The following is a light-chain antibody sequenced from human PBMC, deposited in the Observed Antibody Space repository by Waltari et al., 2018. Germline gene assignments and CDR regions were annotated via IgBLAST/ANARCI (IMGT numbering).Light chain of an antibody. CDR2: WAS. CDR1: QNVLYSSNNRNY. Sequence: DIVMTQSPDSLAVSLGERATINCKSSQNVLYSSNNRNYLAWYQQRPGQPPKLLIYWASTRESGVPDRFSGSGSGTDFTLTISSLQAEDVAVYYCQQDYSSPWAFGQGTKVEI. CDR3: QQDYSSPWA. V-gene: IGKV4-1*01. J-gene: IGKJ1*01.